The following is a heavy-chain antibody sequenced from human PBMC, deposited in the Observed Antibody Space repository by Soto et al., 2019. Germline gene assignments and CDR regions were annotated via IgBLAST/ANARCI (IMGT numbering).Heavy chain of an antibody. CDR1: GVSTANFF. J-gene: IGHJ5*02. D-gene: IGHD6-19*01. V-gene: IGHV4-59*08. CDR2: MSQGGTT. Sequence: PSEALSLTYTVSGVSTANFFWSWIRQPPGKGLEWIGYMSQGGTTTYNPSLKGRATISVDTSKNQLSLKLTSVTAADTAMYYCARDRGGITVAANPLRDWFDPWGPGTLVTVSS. CDR3: ARDRGGITVAANPLRDWFDP.